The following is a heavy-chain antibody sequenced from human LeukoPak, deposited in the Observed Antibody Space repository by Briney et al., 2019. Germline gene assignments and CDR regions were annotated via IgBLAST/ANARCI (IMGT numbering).Heavy chain of an antibody. D-gene: IGHD1-26*01. V-gene: IGHV3-30-3*01. J-gene: IGHJ4*02. CDR1: GFTFSSNA. Sequence: TGGSLRLSCAASGFTFSSNAMHWVRQAPGKGLEWVAVITYDGSNKYYADSVKGRFTISRDNSRNTLYLQMNSLRAEDTAVYYCARGLLGATTSYFDYWGQGTLVTVSS. CDR2: ITYDGSNK. CDR3: ARGLLGATTSYFDY.